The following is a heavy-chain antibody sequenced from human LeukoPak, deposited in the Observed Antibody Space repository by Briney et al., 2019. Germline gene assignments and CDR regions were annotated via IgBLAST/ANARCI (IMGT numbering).Heavy chain of an antibody. CDR2: IYHPVDT. CDR3: ARAAYYPDAFDI. CDR1: GYSISSNYY. D-gene: IGHD3-10*01. Sequence: SETLSLTCTVSGYSISSNYYWAWIRQPPGKGLEWIGSIYHPVDTSYNPSLKSRITMSVDTSKNQYSLKLSSVTAADTAVYYCARAAYYPDAFDIWGQGTMVTVSS. J-gene: IGHJ3*02. V-gene: IGHV4-38-2*02.